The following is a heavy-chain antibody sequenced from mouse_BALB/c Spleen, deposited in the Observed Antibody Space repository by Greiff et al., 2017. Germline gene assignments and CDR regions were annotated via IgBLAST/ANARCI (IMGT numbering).Heavy chain of an antibody. CDR1: GYTFTSYT. CDR3: ARGGWDWYFDV. V-gene: IGHV1S26*01. CDR2: INPSSGYT. Sequence: VQLQQPGAELVRPGASVKMSCKASGYTFTSYTMHWVKQRPGQGLEWIGYINPSSGYTNYNQKFKDKATLTADKSSSTAYMQLSSLTSEDSAVYYCARGGWDWYFDVWGAGTTVTVSS. D-gene: IGHD1-1*02. J-gene: IGHJ1*01.